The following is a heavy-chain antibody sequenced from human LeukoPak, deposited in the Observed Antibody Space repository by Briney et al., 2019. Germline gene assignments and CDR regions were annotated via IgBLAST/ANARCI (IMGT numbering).Heavy chain of an antibody. J-gene: IGHJ4*02. Sequence: GGSPRLSCVASGLTVSSNYMSWVRQAPGKGLEWVSVLYSVGDTYYADSVKGRFTISRDNSKNTLYLQMNSLRVEDSAVYYCARGATVAGDFDCWGQGTLLTVSS. V-gene: IGHV3-66*01. CDR1: GLTVSSNY. CDR3: ARGATVAGDFDC. CDR2: LYSVGDT. D-gene: IGHD6-19*01.